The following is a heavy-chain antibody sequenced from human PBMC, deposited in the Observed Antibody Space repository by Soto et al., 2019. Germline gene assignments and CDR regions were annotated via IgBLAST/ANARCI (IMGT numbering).Heavy chain of an antibody. CDR1: GFTFGSYA. CDR3: AKEAPYTQNPKGWFDP. V-gene: IGHV3-23*01. J-gene: IGHJ5*02. D-gene: IGHD2-2*02. Sequence: GGSLRLSCASGFTFGSYAMSWVRQAPGKGLEWVSSISDSGGRTYYTDSVKGRFTISRDNSKNTLYLEMNSLRAEDTAVYYCAKEAPYTQNPKGWFDPWGQGTLVTVSS. CDR2: ISDSGGRT.